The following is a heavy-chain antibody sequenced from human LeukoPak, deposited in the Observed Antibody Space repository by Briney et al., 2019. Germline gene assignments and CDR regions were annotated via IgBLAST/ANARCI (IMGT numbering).Heavy chain of an antibody. D-gene: IGHD3-22*01. CDR1: GYTFTGYY. V-gene: IGHV1-2*02. J-gene: IGHJ4*02. CDR3: ARRYYDSSGYTFDY. CDR2: INPNSGGT. Sequence: GASVKVSCKASGYTFTGYYMHWVRQAPGQGLEWMGWINPNSGGTNYAQKFQGRVTMTRDTSISTAYMELSRLRSDDTAVYHCARRYYDSSGYTFDYWGQGTLVTVSS.